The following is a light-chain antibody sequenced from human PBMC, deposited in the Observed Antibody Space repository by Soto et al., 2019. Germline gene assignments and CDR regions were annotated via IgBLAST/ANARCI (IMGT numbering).Light chain of an antibody. CDR3: QQYNTWPRT. J-gene: IGKJ1*01. CDR1: QSSSTY. CDR2: AAS. Sequence: DIQMTQSPSSLSASVGDRVTITCRTSQSSSTYLNWYQQKPGKAPNLLIYAASTLQRGVPSRFSGSGSGTEFTLTISSLQSEDFAVYYCQQYNTWPRTFGQGTKVDIK. V-gene: IGKV1-39*01.